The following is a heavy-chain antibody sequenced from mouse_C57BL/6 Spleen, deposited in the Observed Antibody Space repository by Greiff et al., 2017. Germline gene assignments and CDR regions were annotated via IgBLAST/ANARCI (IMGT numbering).Heavy chain of an antibody. J-gene: IGHJ2*01. V-gene: IGHV3-6*01. CDR1: GYSITSGYY. D-gene: IGHD2-3*01. CDR3: ARSPPDGYPDC. Sequence: EVHLVESGPGLVKPSQSLSLTCSVTGYSITSGYYWNWIRQFPGNKLEWMGYISYDGSNNYNPSLKNRISITRDTSKNQFFLKLNSVTTEDTATYYCARSPPDGYPDCWGQGTTLTVSS. CDR2: ISYDGSN.